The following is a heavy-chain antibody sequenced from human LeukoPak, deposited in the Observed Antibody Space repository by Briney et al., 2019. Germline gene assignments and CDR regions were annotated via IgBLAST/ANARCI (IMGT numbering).Heavy chain of an antibody. CDR1: GGTFSSYA. D-gene: IGHD6-6*01. CDR2: IIPIFGTA. V-gene: IGHV1-69*05. J-gene: IGHJ5*02. Sequence: ASVKVSCKASGGTFSSYAISWVRQAPGQGLEWMGGIIPIFGTANYAQKFQGSATITTDESTSTAYMELSSLRSEDTAVYYCARERASSSSRWFDPWGQGTLVTVSS. CDR3: ARERASSSSRWFDP.